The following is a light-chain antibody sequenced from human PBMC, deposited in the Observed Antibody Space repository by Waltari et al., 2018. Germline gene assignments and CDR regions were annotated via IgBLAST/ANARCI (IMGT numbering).Light chain of an antibody. J-gene: IGKJ2*01. CDR3: HQYENLPPT. Sequence: DIQITKSPSSLSASVGDRVTITCQASQDISNYLNWYQQKPGKAPKLLIYDASNLETGVPSRFSGSGSGTDFSFTISSMQPEDIATYYCHQYENLPPTFGQGTKLDIK. V-gene: IGKV1-33*01. CDR1: QDISNY. CDR2: DAS.